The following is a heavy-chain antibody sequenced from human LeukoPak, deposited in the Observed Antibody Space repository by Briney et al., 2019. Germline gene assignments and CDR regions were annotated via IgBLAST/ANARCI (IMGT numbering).Heavy chain of an antibody. V-gene: IGHV3-7*01. CDR2: IKPDGSDT. CDR1: GFTFSSNW. J-gene: IGHJ4*02. CDR3: ARTRLGAAYFDY. Sequence: PGGSLRLSCAASGFTFSSNWMTWVRQAPGQGLEWVANIKPDGSDTYYVDSVKGRFTISRDNARNSLYLQLNSLRAEDTAVYYCARTRLGAAYFDYWGQGTLVTVSS. D-gene: IGHD6-25*01.